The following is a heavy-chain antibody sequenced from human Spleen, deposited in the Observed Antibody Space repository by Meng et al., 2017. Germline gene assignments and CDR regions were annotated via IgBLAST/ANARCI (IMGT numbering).Heavy chain of an antibody. CDR2: INHSGST. CDR1: GGSFSDYY. V-gene: IGHV4-34*04. CDR3: ARGPTTMAHDFDY. D-gene: IGHD4-11*01. J-gene: IGHJ4*02. Sequence: QVQLQEWGAGPLKPSETLSLTCVVSGGSFSDYYWSWIRQPPGKGLEWIGEINHSGSTNDNPSLESRATISVDTSQNNLSLKLSSVTAADSAVYYCARGPTTMAHDFDYWGQGTLVTVSS.